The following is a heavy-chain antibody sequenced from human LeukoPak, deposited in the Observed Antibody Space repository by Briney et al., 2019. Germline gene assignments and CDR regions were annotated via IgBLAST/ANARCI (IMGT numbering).Heavy chain of an antibody. CDR1: GLTFSTYW. Sequence: GGSLRLSCAASGLTFSTYWMTWVRQAPGKGLEWVANIKQDGGEKYYVDSVKGRFTISRDNAKNSLYLQMSSLRAEDTAVYYCARAPWERQLGYWGQGTLVTVSS. CDR2: IKQDGGEK. V-gene: IGHV3-7*01. J-gene: IGHJ4*02. CDR3: ARAPWERQLGY. D-gene: IGHD1-26*01.